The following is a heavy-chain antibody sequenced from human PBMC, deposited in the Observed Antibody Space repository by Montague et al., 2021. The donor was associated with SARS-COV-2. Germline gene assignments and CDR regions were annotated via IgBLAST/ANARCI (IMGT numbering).Heavy chain of an antibody. V-gene: IGHV6-1*01. J-gene: IGHJ4*02. CDR3: VRSQYSNTWFFDY. D-gene: IGHD6-6*01. CDR1: GDSVSNNRAA. CDR2: TYFRTQWFH. Sequence: CAISGDSVSNNRAAWNWIRQSPSGGLQWLGRTYFRTQWFHHYAPXXECRITVNADASKNHFSLQLTSVTPEDSAKYFCVRSQYSNTWFFDYWGQGAQVTVPS.